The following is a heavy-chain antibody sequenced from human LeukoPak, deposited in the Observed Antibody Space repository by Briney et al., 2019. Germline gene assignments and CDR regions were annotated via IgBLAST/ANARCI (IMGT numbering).Heavy chain of an antibody. J-gene: IGHJ4*02. CDR1: GYSITSISW. Sequence: SDTLSLTSAVSGYSITSISWWGWSRQRPGKGLEWIGYIYHSGTTYYNPSLQSRVTMSVDTSKNQFSLKLSSVTAVDTAVYYCARKENVYHYFDYWGQGTLVTVSS. V-gene: IGHV4-28*01. CDR3: ARKENVYHYFDY. CDR2: IYHSGTT. D-gene: IGHD3-10*02.